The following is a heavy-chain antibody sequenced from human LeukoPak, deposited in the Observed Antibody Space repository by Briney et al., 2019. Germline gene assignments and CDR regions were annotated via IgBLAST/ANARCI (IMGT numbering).Heavy chain of an antibody. CDR3: ARGRSTGYPYYFEY. J-gene: IGHJ4*02. D-gene: IGHD5-12*01. V-gene: IGHV1-8*03. CDR2: MNPNSGST. CDR1: GYTFTSYD. Sequence: ASVKVSCKASGYTFTSYDINWVRQATGQGLEWMGWMNPNSGSTGYAQKFQGRVTITRNTSISTAYMELSGLRSEDTAVYYCARGRSTGYPYYFEYWGRGTLVTVSS.